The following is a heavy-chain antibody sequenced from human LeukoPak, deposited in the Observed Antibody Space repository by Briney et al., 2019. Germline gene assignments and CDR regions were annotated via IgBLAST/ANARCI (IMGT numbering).Heavy chain of an antibody. CDR1: GYTLTELS. Sequence: ASVKVSCKVSGYTLTELSMHWVRQAPGKGLEWMGGFDPKDGETIYAQKFQGRVNMTEDTSTDTAYMELSRLRSEDTAVYYCATTPTSGNLAYNYYGSGSYYNVFGYWGQGTLVTVSS. V-gene: IGHV1-24*01. J-gene: IGHJ4*02. CDR2: FDPKDGET. D-gene: IGHD3-10*01. CDR3: ATTPTSGNLAYNYYGSGSYYNVFGY.